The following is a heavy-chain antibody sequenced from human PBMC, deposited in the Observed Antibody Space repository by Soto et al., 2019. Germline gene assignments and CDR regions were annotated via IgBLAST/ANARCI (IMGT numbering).Heavy chain of an antibody. V-gene: IGHV1-24*01. CDR2: FDPEDGET. J-gene: IGHJ6*02. Sequence: ASVKVSCKVSGYTLTELSMHWVRQAPGKGLEWMGGFDPEDGETIYAQKFQGRVTMTEDTSTDTAYMELSSLRSEDTAVYYCATGYYGSGSYYKYYYYGMDVWGQGTTVTVSS. D-gene: IGHD3-10*01. CDR1: GYTLTELS. CDR3: ATGYYGSGSYYKYYYYGMDV.